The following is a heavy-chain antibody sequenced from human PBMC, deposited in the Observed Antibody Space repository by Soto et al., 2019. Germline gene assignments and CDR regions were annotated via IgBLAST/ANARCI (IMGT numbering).Heavy chain of an antibody. Sequence: QVRLVQSGAEVKKPGSSVKVSCKASGSTFDSYAFHWVRQAPGQGLEWMGLIIPIFGTIKYAQIFQGRVTITADHSARTAYMEVRSLRSEDTAVYYCAWGGLEDGTLIHSLYQMDVWGQGPTVTVSS. CDR1: GSTFDSYA. CDR3: AWGGLEDGTLIHSLYQMDV. D-gene: IGHD3-16*01. CDR2: IIPIFGTI. J-gene: IGHJ6*02. V-gene: IGHV1-69*01.